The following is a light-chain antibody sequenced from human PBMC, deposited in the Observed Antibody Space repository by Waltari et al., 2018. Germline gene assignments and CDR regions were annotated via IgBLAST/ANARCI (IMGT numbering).Light chain of an antibody. J-gene: IGKJ1*01. CDR1: QSLLYSTNNKNY. CDR2: SAS. Sequence: DIVMTQSPDSLAVSLGERAPINCKSSQSLLYSTNNKNYFAWYQQKPGQPLKLLIYSASTREAAVPDRISGSGSETDFTLTMSNLQAEDAAVYYGQQDYTGATFGQGTKVEI. CDR3: QQDYTGAT. V-gene: IGKV4-1*01.